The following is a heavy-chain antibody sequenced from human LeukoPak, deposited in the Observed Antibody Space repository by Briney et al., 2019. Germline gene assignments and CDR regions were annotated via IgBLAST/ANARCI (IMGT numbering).Heavy chain of an antibody. CDR2: MNADGRTI. Sequence: GGSLRLSCAASGFTFSSSWMHWVRQGPGKGLVWVARMNADGRTINYADSVKGRFTISRDNAKNTLYLQMYSLRTEDAAVYYCARAGNYYFDLWGRGTQVTVSS. V-gene: IGHV3-74*01. CDR3: ARAGNYYFDL. D-gene: IGHD1-7*01. CDR1: GFTFSSSW. J-gene: IGHJ2*01.